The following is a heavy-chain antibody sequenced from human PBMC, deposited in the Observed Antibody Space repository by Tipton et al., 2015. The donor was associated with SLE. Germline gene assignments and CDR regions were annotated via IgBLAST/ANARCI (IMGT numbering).Heavy chain of an antibody. CDR2: IWFDSSSR. CDR1: GFALSDYS. V-gene: IGHV3-33*01. CDR3: TRRQWLKGFDI. Sequence: SLRLSCAASGFALSDYSMHWVRQAPGKGLEWVAIIWFDSSSRSYGASVKGRFTISRDNSNNMLYLQMNNLRGDDTAIYYCTRRQWLKGFDIWGQGTKVTVSS. J-gene: IGHJ3*02. D-gene: IGHD3-22*01.